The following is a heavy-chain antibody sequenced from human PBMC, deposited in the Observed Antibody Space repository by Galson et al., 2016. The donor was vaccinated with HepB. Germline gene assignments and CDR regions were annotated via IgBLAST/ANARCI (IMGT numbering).Heavy chain of an antibody. J-gene: IGHJ4*02. CDR1: GFNFSHFD. Sequence: SLRLSCAGSGFNFSHFDMHWVRQSPGKGLDWVAVMLYDGSNKYYGDSVKGRFTISRDNPKNTLYLQMTGLRAEDTAVYYCAKVRGSSYDLLTAYTRLFDSWGQGTHVTVSS. CDR3: AKVRGSSYDLLTAYTRLFDS. CDR2: MLYDGSNK. D-gene: IGHD3-9*01. V-gene: IGHV3-30*18.